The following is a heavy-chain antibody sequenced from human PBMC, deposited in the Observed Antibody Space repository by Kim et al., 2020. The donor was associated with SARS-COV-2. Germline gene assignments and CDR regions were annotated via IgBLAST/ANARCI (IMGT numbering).Heavy chain of an antibody. V-gene: IGHV3-7*01. CDR3: ARGRAVDY. CDR2: DGSER. Sequence: DGSERNFVDSVKGRFTISRDNAKNSLYLQMNSLRAEDSAVYFCARGRAVDYWGQGTLVAVSS. J-gene: IGHJ4*02.